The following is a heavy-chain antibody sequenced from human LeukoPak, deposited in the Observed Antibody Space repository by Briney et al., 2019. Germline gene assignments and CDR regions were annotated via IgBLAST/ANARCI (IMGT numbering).Heavy chain of an antibody. D-gene: IGHD1-26*01. V-gene: IGHV3-23*01. Sequence: PGGSLRLSCAASGFTFCSYAMNWVRQAPGKGLEWVSGITGTGDSTYYADSVKGRFTISRDNSKKTLYLQMNSLRAEDTAVYHCANSGSSSGTGSAGYWGQGTLVTVPS. CDR1: GFTFCSYA. CDR2: ITGTGDST. J-gene: IGHJ4*02. CDR3: ANSGSSSGTGSAGY.